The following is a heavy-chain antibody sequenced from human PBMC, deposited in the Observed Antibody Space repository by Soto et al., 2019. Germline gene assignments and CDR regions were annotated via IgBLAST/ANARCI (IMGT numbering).Heavy chain of an antibody. D-gene: IGHD1-26*01. Sequence: VASVKVSCAASGFTFSSYWMHWVRQAPGKGLVWVSRINSDGSTTNYADSVKGRFTISRDNAKNTLYLQMNSLRAEDTAVYYCARDREWELPGYWGQGTLVTVSS. V-gene: IGHV3-74*01. J-gene: IGHJ4*02. CDR3: ARDREWELPGY. CDR2: INSDGSTT. CDR1: GFTFSSYW.